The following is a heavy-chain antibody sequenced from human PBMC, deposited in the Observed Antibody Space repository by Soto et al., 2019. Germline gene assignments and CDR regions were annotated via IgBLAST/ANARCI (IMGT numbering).Heavy chain of an antibody. V-gene: IGHV3-33*01. Sequence: QVQLVESGGGVVQPGRSLRLSCAASGFTFSSYGMHWVRQAPGKGLEWVAVIWYDGSNKYYADSVKGRFTISRDNSKNTLYLQMNSLSAEDTAVYYCARDARNYYGSGSYYKSYYYYYYGMDVWGQGTTVTVSS. CDR3: ARDARNYYGSGSYYKSYYYYYYGMDV. J-gene: IGHJ6*02. CDR2: IWYDGSNK. D-gene: IGHD3-10*01. CDR1: GFTFSSYG.